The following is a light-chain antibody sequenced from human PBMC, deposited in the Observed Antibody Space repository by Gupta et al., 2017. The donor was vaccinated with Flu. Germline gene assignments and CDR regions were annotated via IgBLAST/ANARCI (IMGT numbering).Light chain of an antibody. Sequence: QSVLAQPPSPSGTPGQRVAISCSGSSSNLGSNTVSWYQQLPGTAPKLLIYSNDQRPSVVPDRFSGSKSGTSASLAISGLRAEDEADYYCAAWDDTLNGVVFGGGTQLSVL. CDR2: SND. CDR3: AAWDDTLNGVV. CDR1: SSNLGSNT. J-gene: IGLJ3*02. V-gene: IGLV1-44*01.